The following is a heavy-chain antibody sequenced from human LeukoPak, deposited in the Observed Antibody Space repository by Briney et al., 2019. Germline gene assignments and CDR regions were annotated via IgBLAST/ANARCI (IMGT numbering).Heavy chain of an antibody. D-gene: IGHD4-23*01. V-gene: IGHV3-23*01. CDR2: ITNNRGGT. J-gene: IGHJ4*02. CDR1: GVTFSSYA. Sequence: GGSLRLSCAASGVTFSSYAMSWVRQAPGQELEGVSSITNNRGGTTYADSVKGRFTISRDNSKTTLFLQMNPLIAEDTAIYYCAKATIGTVVTPRRLDYWGQGTLVTVSS. CDR3: AKATIGTVVTPRRLDY.